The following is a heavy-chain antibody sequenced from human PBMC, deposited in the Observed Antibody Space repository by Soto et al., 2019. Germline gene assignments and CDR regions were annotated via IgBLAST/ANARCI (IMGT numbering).Heavy chain of an antibody. CDR3: ARDPLEGNCFDP. Sequence: QLQLQESGSGLVRPSQTLSLTCAVSGGSISSGGYSWNWLRLPPGKGLEWIGYIYHSGSTLYNPFLTDWVTISVDQSKNLFSLELSFVSASDTAVYYCARDPLEGNCFDPWGQRTLVTVSS. CDR2: IYHSGST. J-gene: IGHJ5*02. V-gene: IGHV4-30-2*01. CDR1: GGSISSGGYS.